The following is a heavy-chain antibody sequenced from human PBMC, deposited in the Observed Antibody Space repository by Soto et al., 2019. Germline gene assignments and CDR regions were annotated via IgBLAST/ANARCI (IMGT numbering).Heavy chain of an antibody. Sequence: SETLSLTCAVYGGSFSGYYWSWIRQPPGKGLEWIGEINHSGSTNYNPSLKSRVTISVDTSKNQFSLKLSSVTAADTAVYYCATQAGYSSGWFPDGTDVWGQGTTVTVSS. V-gene: IGHV4-34*01. J-gene: IGHJ6*02. CDR2: INHSGST. CDR1: GGSFSGYY. CDR3: ATQAGYSSGWFPDGTDV. D-gene: IGHD6-19*01.